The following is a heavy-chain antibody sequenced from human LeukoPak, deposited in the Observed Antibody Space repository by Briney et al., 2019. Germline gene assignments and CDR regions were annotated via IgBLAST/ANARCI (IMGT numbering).Heavy chain of an antibody. J-gene: IGHJ4*02. CDR3: ARRRDYLDY. V-gene: IGHV3-11*01. CDR1: GFTFSDYY. CDR2: IGSSGTTL. Sequence: GGSLRLSCAACGFTFSDYYMSWIRQAPGEGLEYISYIGSSGTTLFYADSVKGRFTISRDNAKNSLYLEMNNLRAEDTAVYYCARRRDYLDYWGQGTLVTVSS.